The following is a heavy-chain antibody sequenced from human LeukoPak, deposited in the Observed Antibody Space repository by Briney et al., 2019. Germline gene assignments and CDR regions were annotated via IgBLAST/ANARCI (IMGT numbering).Heavy chain of an antibody. CDR1: GLTFRSYA. CDR3: YVSGWTEDIDN. V-gene: IGHV3-23*01. Sequence: GGSLRLSCAASGLTFRSYAMSWVRQAPGKGLEWVSAISGSGGSTSYADSVKGRFTISRDNSKNTLYLQMSSLRGEDTAVYYCYVSGWTEDIDNWGQGTLVTVSS. CDR2: ISGSGGST. J-gene: IGHJ4*02. D-gene: IGHD6-19*01.